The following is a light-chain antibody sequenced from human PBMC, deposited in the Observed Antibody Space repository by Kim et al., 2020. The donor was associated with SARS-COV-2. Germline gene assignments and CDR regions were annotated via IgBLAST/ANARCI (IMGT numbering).Light chain of an antibody. V-gene: IGKV4-1*01. J-gene: IGKJ2*03. Sequence: IVITHSPDSLAVCLSERATLNCKSSQTVLYNSNNKNYLAWYQQKPGQAPKLLIYWASIRESGVSDRFSGSGSETDFTLTISSLQAEDVAGYYCQQYYSTPPSFGQGTKLEI. CDR2: WAS. CDR3: QQYYSTPPS. CDR1: QTVLYNSNNKNY.